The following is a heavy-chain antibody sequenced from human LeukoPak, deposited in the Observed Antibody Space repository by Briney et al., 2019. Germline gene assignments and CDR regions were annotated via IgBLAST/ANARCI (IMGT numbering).Heavy chain of an antibody. D-gene: IGHD2-2*01. J-gene: IGHJ4*02. CDR3: ARSQGDIVVVPATYFDY. Sequence: SETLSLTCTVSGGSISSGGYYWSWIRQHPGKGLEWIGYIHYSGSTYYNPSLKSRVTISVDTSKNQFSLKVSSVTAADTAVYYCARSQGDIVVVPATYFDYWGQGTLVTVSS. CDR1: GGSISSGGYY. CDR2: IHYSGST. V-gene: IGHV4-31*03.